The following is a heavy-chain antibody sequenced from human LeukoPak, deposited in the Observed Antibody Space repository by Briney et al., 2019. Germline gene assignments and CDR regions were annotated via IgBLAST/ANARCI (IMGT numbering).Heavy chain of an antibody. Sequence: SETLSLTCTVSGGSISSSGSYWGWIRQPPGKGLEWIASIYYSGSTYYNPSLRSRVTISEDSSKNQFSLRLSSVTAADTAMYYCARSSRETGIIFGYFQHWGQGTLVTVSS. CDR3: ARSSRETGIIFGYFQH. CDR1: GGSISSSGSY. V-gene: IGHV4-39*01. D-gene: IGHD3-3*02. J-gene: IGHJ1*01. CDR2: IYYSGST.